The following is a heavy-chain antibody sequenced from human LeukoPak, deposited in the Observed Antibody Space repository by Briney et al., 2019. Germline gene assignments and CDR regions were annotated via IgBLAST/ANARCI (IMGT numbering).Heavy chain of an antibody. J-gene: IGHJ4*02. CDR3: ARGCSSGDFAY. CDR2: IKSRGGST. CDR1: RSTFTPYE. V-gene: IGHV1-46*01. Sequence: ASVKPSCKAARSTFTPYEMIWGRQAPGHGLEWMGIIKSRGGSTSDAQKCQGRVTMTRDTYTTAVYKELRSLRCEDTAVYYCARGCSSGDFAYWGQGTLVTVSS. D-gene: IGHD2-2*01.